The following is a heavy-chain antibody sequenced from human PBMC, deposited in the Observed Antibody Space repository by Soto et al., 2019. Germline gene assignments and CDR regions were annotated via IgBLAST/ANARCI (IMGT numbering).Heavy chain of an antibody. V-gene: IGHV3-53*04. CDR3: ARDLLLGDYAGDY. CDR2: IYSGGST. CDR1: GFTVSSNY. J-gene: IGHJ4*02. D-gene: IGHD4-17*01. Sequence: EVQLVESGGGLVQPGGSLRLSCAASGFTVSSNYMSWVRQAPGKGLEWVSVIYSGGSTYYADSVKGRFTISRHNSKNTLYLQMNSLRAEDTAVYYCARDLLLGDYAGDYWGQGTLVTVSS.